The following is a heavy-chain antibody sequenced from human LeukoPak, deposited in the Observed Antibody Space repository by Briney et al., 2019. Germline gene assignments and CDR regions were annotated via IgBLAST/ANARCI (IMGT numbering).Heavy chain of an antibody. CDR1: GGSITNYY. V-gene: IGHV4-4*07. Sequence: SETLSLTCTVSGGSITNYYWSWIRQPAGKGLEWIARVYYIGNPIHIFNPSLKSRVTLSVDTSKNQFSLKLTSVTAADTAVYYCARQAPGSPFDYWGQGTLVTVSS. D-gene: IGHD6-13*01. J-gene: IGHJ4*02. CDR2: VYYIGNPIH. CDR3: ARQAPGSPFDY.